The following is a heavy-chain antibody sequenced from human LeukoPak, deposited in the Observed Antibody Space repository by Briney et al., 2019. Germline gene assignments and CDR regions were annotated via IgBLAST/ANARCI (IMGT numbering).Heavy chain of an antibody. D-gene: IGHD2-15*01. J-gene: IGHJ5*02. CDR1: GYTFTGYY. CDR3: ARRLGYCSGGSCYFEDVWWFDP. V-gene: IGHV1-2*02. Sequence: ASVKVSCKASGYTFTGYYMHWVRQAPGQGLEWMGWINPNSGGTNYAQKFQGRVTMTRDTSISTAYMELSRLRSDDTAVYYCARRLGYCSGGSCYFEDVWWFDPWGQGTLVTVSS. CDR2: INPNSGGT.